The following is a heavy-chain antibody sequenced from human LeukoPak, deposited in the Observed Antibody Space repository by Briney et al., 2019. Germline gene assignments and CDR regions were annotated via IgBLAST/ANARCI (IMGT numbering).Heavy chain of an antibody. V-gene: IGHV3-64D*09. J-gene: IGHJ4*02. CDR2: ISSNGGST. CDR3: VKDHGYSSAWYVRGLDY. CDR1: RFTFSSYA. Sequence: PGGSLRLSCAASRFTFSSYAMSWVRQAPGKGLEYASPISSNGGSTHYADSVKGRFTISRDNSKNTLYLQMSSLRAEDTAVYYCVKDHGYSSAWYVRGLDYWGQGTLVTVSS. D-gene: IGHD6-19*01.